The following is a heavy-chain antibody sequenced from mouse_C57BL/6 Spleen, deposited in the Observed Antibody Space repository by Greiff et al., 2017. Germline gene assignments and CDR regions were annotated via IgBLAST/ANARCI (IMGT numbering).Heavy chain of an antibody. CDR3: ASRITTVVYFDY. D-gene: IGHD1-1*01. CDR2: IYPRSGNP. CDR1: GYTFTSYG. V-gene: IGHV1-81*01. Sequence: QVQLKQSGAELARPGASVKLSCKASGYTFTSYGISWVKQRTGQGLEWIGEIYPRSGNPYYNEKFKGKATLTADKSSSTAYMELRSLTSEDSAVYFCASRITTVVYFDYWGQGTTLTVSS. J-gene: IGHJ2*01.